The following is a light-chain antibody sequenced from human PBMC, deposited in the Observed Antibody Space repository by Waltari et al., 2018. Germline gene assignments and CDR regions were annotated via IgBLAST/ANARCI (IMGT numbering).Light chain of an antibody. CDR2: DVN. Sequence: QSALTQTAAVSGSPGQSITISCTGTTSDVGKYNLVSWYQQHPGKAPTLIIYDVNKRPARVSNRVSCSKSGNAASLTSSGLQAADEAEYYCCSYAGSAISVFGGGTNLTVL. CDR1: TSDVGKYNL. V-gene: IGLV2-23*02. CDR3: CSYAGSAISV. J-gene: IGLJ3*02.